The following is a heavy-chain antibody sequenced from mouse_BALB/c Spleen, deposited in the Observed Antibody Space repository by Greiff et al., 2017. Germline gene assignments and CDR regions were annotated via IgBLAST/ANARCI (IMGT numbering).Heavy chain of an antibody. CDR3: ARNYYGSQAWFAY. CDR1: GYTFTSYV. D-gene: IGHD1-1*01. Sequence: VQLKQSGPELVKPGASVKMSCKASGYTFTSYVMHWVKQKPGQGLEWIGYINPYNDGTKYNEKFKGKATLTSDKSSSTAYMELSSLTSEDSAVYYCARNYYGSQAWFAYWGQGTLVTVSA. V-gene: IGHV1-14*01. CDR2: INPYNDGT. J-gene: IGHJ3*01.